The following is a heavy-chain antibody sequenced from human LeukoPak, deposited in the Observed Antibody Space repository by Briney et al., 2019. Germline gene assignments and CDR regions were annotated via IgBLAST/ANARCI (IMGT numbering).Heavy chain of an antibody. CDR2: IFPADSDT. J-gene: IGHJ5*02. CDR3: ATVPLWSGSPQFDP. CDR1: GFSFTNYW. V-gene: IGHV5-51*01. Sequence: GESLQISCQGSGFSFTNYWIGWVRQLPGRGLEWMGVIFPADSDTRYNPSFQGHVTISADRSISTAYLQWSSLKASDTAMYYCATVPLWSGSPQFDPWGQGTLVTVSS. D-gene: IGHD3-3*01.